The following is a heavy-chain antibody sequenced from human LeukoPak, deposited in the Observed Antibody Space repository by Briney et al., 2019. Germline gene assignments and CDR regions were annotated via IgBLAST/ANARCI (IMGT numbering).Heavy chain of an antibody. D-gene: IGHD6-19*01. CDR1: GFTFSSYG. V-gene: IGHV3-30*03. CDR2: ISYDGSNK. J-gene: IGHJ4*02. Sequence: PGGSLRLSCAASGFTFSSYGMHWVRQAPGKGLEWVAVISYDGSNKYYADSVKGRFTISRDNSKNTLYVQMNSLRVEDTAVYYCARDASSGRYYSDYWGQGTLVTVSS. CDR3: ARDASSGRYYSDY.